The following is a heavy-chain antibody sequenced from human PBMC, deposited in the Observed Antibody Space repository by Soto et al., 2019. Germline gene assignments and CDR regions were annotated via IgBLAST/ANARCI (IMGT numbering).Heavy chain of an antibody. V-gene: IGHV4-59*01. D-gene: IGHD6-25*01. CDR1: GGSISSYY. Sequence: SETLSLTCTVSGGSISSYYWSWIRQPPGKGLEWIGYIHYSGSTNYNPSLKSRVTISVDTSKNQFSLKLNSVTAAATAVYYCARPHGGRSGWENWFDPWGQGTLVTVSP. CDR3: ARPHGGRSGWENWFDP. J-gene: IGHJ5*02. CDR2: IHYSGST.